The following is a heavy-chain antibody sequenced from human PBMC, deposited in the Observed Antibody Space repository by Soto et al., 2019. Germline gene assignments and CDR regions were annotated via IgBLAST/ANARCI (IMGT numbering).Heavy chain of an antibody. Sequence: SETLSLTCTVSGGSISSYYWSWIRQPPGKGLEWIGYIYYSGSTNYNPSLKSRVTISVDTSKNQFSLKLSSVTAADTAVYYCARASPYSSSERIAAAVPPYYYMYVWGKGTTVTVS. J-gene: IGHJ6*03. CDR2: IYYSGST. V-gene: IGHV4-59*01. D-gene: IGHD6-13*01. CDR1: GGSISSYY. CDR3: ARASPYSSSERIAAAVPPYYYMYV.